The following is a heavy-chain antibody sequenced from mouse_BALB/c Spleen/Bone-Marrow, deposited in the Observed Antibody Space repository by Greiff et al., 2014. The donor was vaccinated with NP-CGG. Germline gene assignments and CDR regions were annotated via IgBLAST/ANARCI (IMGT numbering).Heavy chain of an antibody. V-gene: IGHV1S29*02. Sequence: EVQVVESGPGLVRPGASVKISCKASGYTFTDYNIYWVKQSHGKSLEWIGYIYPYSGGTGYNQKFESKATLTVDNSSTTAYMELRSLTSEDSAVYYCARGNWDFAYWGQGTLVTVST. D-gene: IGHD4-1*01. J-gene: IGHJ3*01. CDR1: GYTFTDYN. CDR3: ARGNWDFAY. CDR2: IYPYSGGT.